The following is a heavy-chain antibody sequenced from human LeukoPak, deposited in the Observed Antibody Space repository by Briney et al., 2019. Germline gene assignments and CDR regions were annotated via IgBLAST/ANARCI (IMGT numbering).Heavy chain of an antibody. CDR3: ARGMTYYYGSGKFDY. CDR2: TNTDGSST. V-gene: IGHV3-74*01. J-gene: IGHJ4*02. D-gene: IGHD3-10*01. CDR1: GFTFSDYC. Sequence: PGGSLRLSCTASGFTFSDYCMHWVRQAPGKELVWVSRTNTDGSSTTYADSVKGRFTISRDNAKNTVYLEMNSLRAEDTAVYYCARGMTYYYGSGKFDYWGQGSLVTVSS.